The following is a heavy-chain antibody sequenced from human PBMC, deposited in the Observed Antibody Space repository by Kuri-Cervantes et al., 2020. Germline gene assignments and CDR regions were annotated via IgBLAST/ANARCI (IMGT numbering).Heavy chain of an antibody. D-gene: IGHD4-11*01. J-gene: IGHJ4*02. CDR2: MNPNSGNT. CDR3: ARERVVAVTRNSLPYFDY. Sequence: ASVKVSCKASGYTFTSYDINWVRQATGQGLEQMGWMNPNSGNTGYAQKFQGRVTITADESTSTAYMELSSLRSEDTAVYYCARERVVAVTRNSLPYFDYWGQGTLVTVSS. V-gene: IGHV1-8*01. CDR1: GYTFTSYD.